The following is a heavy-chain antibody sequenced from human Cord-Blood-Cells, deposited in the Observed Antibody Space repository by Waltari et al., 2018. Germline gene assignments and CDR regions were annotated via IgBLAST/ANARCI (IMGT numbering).Heavy chain of an antibody. Sequence: QLQLQESGPGLVKPSETLSLTCTVSGGSIRSSSYSWGWVRQPPGTGLEWIGSIYYSGRTYYNTSLKSRVTISVDTSKNQFSLKLSSVTAADTAVYYCAREKQQLVDYWGQGTLVTVSS. CDR3: AREKQQLVDY. CDR2: IYYSGRT. J-gene: IGHJ4*02. CDR1: GGSIRSSSYS. D-gene: IGHD6-13*01. V-gene: IGHV4-39*07.